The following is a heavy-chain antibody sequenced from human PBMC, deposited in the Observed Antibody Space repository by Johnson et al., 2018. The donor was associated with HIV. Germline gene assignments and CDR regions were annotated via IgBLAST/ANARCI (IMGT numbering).Heavy chain of an antibody. J-gene: IGHJ3*02. CDR3: ARELEFGDLRKNDAFDI. V-gene: IGHV3-30*03. CDR2: LSYDGSKK. CDR1: GFTFSSYG. Sequence: QMLLVESGGDVVQPGKSLRLSCAASGFTFSSYGMHWVRQAPGKGLQWVSGLSYDGSKKYYAGSVKGRFTITRDNSKTTLYLQMHSLRAEDTAVYYCARELEFGDLRKNDAFDIWGQGTMVTVSS. D-gene: IGHD4-17*01.